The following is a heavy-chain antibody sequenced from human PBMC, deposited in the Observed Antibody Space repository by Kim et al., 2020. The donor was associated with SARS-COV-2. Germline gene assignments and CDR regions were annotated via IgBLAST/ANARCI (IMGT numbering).Heavy chain of an antibody. V-gene: IGHV3-11*05. D-gene: IGHD3-10*01. Sequence: GGSLRLSCAASGFTFSDYYMNWIRQSPGKGLEWVSYISGSSTYTNYADSVKGRFTISRDNAKNSLYLQMNSLRAEDTAVYYCAREGGYGSGSYYPPYNWFDPWGQGTLVTVSS. CDR2: ISGSSTYT. CDR3: AREGGYGSGSYYPPYNWFDP. CDR1: GFTFSDYY. J-gene: IGHJ5*02.